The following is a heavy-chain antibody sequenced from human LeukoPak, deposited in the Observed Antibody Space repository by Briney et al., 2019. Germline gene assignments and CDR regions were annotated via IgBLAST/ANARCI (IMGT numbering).Heavy chain of an antibody. CDR3: ARVQSSWGGRYFDWLPASDI. V-gene: IGHV4-34*01. D-gene: IGHD3-9*01. CDR1: GGSFSGYF. CDR2: INHGGNT. Sequence: SETLSLTCGVYGGSFSGYFWSWIRQTPGTGLEWIGDINHGGNTNYNPSLKSRVTISVDTSKNHYSLKMNSVTAADTAIYYCARVQSSWGGRYFDWLPASDIWGQGAVVTVSS. J-gene: IGHJ4*03.